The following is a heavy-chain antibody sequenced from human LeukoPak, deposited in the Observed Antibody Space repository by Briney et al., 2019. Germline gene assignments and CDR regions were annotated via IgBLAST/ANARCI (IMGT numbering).Heavy chain of an antibody. D-gene: IGHD2-15*01. V-gene: IGHV3-23*01. CDR3: ARGLCVGGINCGSDY. J-gene: IGHJ4*02. CDR1: GFTFSSYA. Sequence: GGSLRLSCVASGFTFSSYAMTWVRQAPGKGLEWVSVISGSGGSTYHADSVKGRFTISKDNFKNTLYLQMNSLRAEDTAVYYCARGLCVGGINCGSDYWGQGTLVTVSS. CDR2: ISGSGGST.